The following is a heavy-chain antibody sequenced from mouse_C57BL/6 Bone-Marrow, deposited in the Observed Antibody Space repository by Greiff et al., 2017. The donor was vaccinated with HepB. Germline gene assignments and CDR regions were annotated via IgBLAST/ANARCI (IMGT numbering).Heavy chain of an antibody. D-gene: IGHD2-3*01. CDR2: IDPETGGT. V-gene: IGHV1-15*01. CDR1: GYTFTDYE. Sequence: QVQLQQSGAELVRPGASVTLSCKASGYTFTDYEIHWVKQTPVHGLEWIGAIDPETGGTAYNQKFKGKAILTADKSSSTAYMDLRSLTSEDSAVYYCTRSDDGYYRYWFAYWGQGTLVTVSA. CDR3: TRSDDGYYRYWFAY. J-gene: IGHJ3*01.